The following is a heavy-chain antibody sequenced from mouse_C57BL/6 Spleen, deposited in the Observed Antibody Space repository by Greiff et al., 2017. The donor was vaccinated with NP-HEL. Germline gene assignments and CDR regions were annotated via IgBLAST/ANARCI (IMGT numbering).Heavy chain of an antibody. CDR1: GFTFSDYG. J-gene: IGHJ3*01. Sequence: EVKLMESGGGLVKPGGSLNLSCAASGFTFSDYGMHWVRQAPEKGLEWVAYISSGSSTIYYADTVKGRFTISRDNAKNTLFLQMTSLRSEDTAMYYCARQYYYGSSPFAYWGQGTLVTVSA. CDR3: ARQYYYGSSPFAY. D-gene: IGHD1-1*01. V-gene: IGHV5-17*01. CDR2: ISSGSSTI.